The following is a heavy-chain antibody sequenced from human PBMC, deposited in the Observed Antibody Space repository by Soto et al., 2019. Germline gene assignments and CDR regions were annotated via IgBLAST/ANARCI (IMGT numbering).Heavy chain of an antibody. CDR2: IGSDGSRT. J-gene: IGHJ3*02. CDR1: GFTFSSHW. V-gene: IGHV3-74*01. D-gene: IGHD2-21*01. Sequence: EVQLVESGGGLVQPGGSLRLSCVASGFTFSSHWMHWVRQAPGKGLVWVSRIGSDGSRTNYADSVKGRFAIFRDNAKNTVYLQMNSLRAEETAVYYCARVVMGAYGHDTWGQGTMVTVSS. CDR3: ARVVMGAYGHDT.